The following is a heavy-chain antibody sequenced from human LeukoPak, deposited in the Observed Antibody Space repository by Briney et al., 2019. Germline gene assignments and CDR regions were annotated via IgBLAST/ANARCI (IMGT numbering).Heavy chain of an antibody. CDR3: ARVLLWFGEALDYGMDV. CDR2: ISYDGTNK. Sequence: GRSLRLSCAASGFTFSSYGMHWVRQAPGKGLEWVAVISYDGTNKYYADSVKGRFTISRDNAKNSLYLQMNSLRVEDTAVYYCARVLLWFGEALDYGMDVWGQGTTVTVSS. V-gene: IGHV3-30*03. J-gene: IGHJ6*02. D-gene: IGHD3-10*01. CDR1: GFTFSSYG.